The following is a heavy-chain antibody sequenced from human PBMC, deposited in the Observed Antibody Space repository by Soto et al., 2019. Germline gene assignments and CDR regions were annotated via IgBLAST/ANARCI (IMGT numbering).Heavy chain of an antibody. CDR1: GDSISSSNYY. V-gene: IGHV4-39*01. CDR2: IYYSGST. J-gene: IGHJ4*02. Sequence: QLQLQESGPGLVKPSETLSLTCTVSGDSISSSNYYWGWIRQPPGKGLEWIGSIYYSGSTYYNPSLKSRVSISVDTSKNQFSLKLSSVTAADTAVYYCAVYAPSYSSGYYSYWGQGTLVIVSS. CDR3: AVYAPSYSSGYYSY. D-gene: IGHD3-22*01.